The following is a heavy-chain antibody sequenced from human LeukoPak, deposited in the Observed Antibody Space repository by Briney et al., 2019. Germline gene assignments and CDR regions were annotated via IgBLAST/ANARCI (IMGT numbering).Heavy chain of an antibody. CDR1: GFTFDDYA. J-gene: IGHJ4*02. CDR3: AKDKMTGPTSYYFDY. CDR2: ISWNSGSI. V-gene: IGHV3-9*01. Sequence: GGSLRLSCAASGFTFDDYAMHWVRQAPGKGLEWVSGISWNSGSIGYADSVKGRFTISRDNAKNSLYLQMNSLRAEDTALYYCAKDKMTGPTSYYFDYWGQGTLVTVSS.